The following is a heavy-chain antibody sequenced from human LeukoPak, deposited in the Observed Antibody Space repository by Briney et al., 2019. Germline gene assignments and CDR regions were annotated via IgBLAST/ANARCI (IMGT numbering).Heavy chain of an antibody. CDR2: IKQDGSEK. V-gene: IGHV3-7*01. J-gene: IGHJ6*03. Sequence: GESLRLSCAASGFTFGHYAMSWVRQAPGKGLEWVANIKQDGSEKYYVDSVKGRFTISRDNAKNSLYLQMNSLRAEDTAVYYCARDCSSTSCYYYYYMDVWGKGTTVTVSS. CDR1: GFTFGHYA. CDR3: ARDCSSTSCYYYYYMDV. D-gene: IGHD2-2*01.